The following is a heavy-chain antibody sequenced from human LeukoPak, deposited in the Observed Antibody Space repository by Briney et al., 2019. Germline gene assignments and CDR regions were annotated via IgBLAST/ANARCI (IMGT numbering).Heavy chain of an antibody. CDR3: ARDAGGYDILTGYPDY. D-gene: IGHD3-9*01. CDR1: GFTFSSYS. J-gene: IGHJ4*02. V-gene: IGHV3-48*01. Sequence: GGSLRLSCAASGFTFSSYSMNWVRQAPGKGLEWVSYISSSSSTIYYADSVKGRFTISRDNSKNTLYLQMNSLRAEDTAVYYCARDAGGYDILTGYPDYWGQGTLVTVSS. CDR2: ISSSSSTI.